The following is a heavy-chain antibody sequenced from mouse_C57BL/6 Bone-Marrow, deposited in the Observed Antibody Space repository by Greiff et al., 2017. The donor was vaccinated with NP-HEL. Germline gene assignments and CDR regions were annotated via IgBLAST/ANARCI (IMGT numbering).Heavy chain of an antibody. CDR3: AREGY. CDR2: ISYDGSN. V-gene: IGHV3-6*01. J-gene: IGHJ2*01. Sequence: VQLKESGPGLVKPSQSLSLTCSVPGYSITSGYYWNWIRQFPGNKLEWMGYISYDGSNNYNPSLKNRISITRDTSKNQFFLKLNSVTTEDTATYYCAREGYWGQGTTLTVSS. CDR1: GYSITSGYY.